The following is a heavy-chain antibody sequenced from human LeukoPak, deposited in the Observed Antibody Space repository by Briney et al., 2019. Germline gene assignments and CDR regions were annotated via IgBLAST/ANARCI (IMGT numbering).Heavy chain of an antibody. CDR3: ARGDSGYGMGHAFDI. V-gene: IGHV3-7*03. Sequence: GGSLRLSCAASGFTFRTYWMSWVRQAPGKGLEWVANIKEDGSEKYYVDSVKGRFTISRDNAKNSLYLQMNSLRAEDTAVYYCARGDSGYGMGHAFDIWGQGTMVTVSS. CDR1: GFTFRTYW. J-gene: IGHJ3*02. D-gene: IGHD5-12*01. CDR2: IKEDGSEK.